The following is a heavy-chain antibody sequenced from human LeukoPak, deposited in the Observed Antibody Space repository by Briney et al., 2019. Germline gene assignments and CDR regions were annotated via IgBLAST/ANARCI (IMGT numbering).Heavy chain of an antibody. CDR1: GFTFSSYA. Sequence: PGGSLGLSCAASGFTFSSYAMHWVRQAPGKGLEWVAVISYDGSNKYYADSVKGRFTISRDNSKNTLYLQMNSLRAEDTAVYYCARDSSGYYRIAGRLDYWGQGTLVTVSS. D-gene: IGHD3-22*01. J-gene: IGHJ4*02. CDR3: ARDSSGYYRIAGRLDY. CDR2: ISYDGSNK. V-gene: IGHV3-30*01.